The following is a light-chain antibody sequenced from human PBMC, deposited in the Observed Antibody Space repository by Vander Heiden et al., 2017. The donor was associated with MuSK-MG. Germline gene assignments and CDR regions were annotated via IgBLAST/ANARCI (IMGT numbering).Light chain of an antibody. CDR1: ALPKQY. CDR2: KDS. J-gene: IGLJ3*02. CDR3: QSADSSGTHMRV. V-gene: IGLV3-25*03. Sequence: SYELTQPPSVSVSPGQTARITCSGDALPKQYAYWYQQKPGQAPVLVIYKDSERPSGIPERFSGSSSGTTVTLTISGVQAEDEADYYCQSADSSGTHMRVFGGGTKLTVL.